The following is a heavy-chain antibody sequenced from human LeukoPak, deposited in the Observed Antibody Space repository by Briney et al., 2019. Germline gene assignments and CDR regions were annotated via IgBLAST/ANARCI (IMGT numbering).Heavy chain of an antibody. CDR1: GFTFGDYG. J-gene: IGHJ4*02. CDR3: TRVGKFFWDFDY. CDR2: IRSKIYGGTT. Sequence: PGGPLGLSCAASGFTFGDYGMSWFRQAPGKGLEWAGFIRSKIYGGTTEYAASMKGKFSISRDDSKSIAYLQMNSLKSEGTALYYCTRVGKFFWDFDYWGQGTLVTVSS. D-gene: IGHD3-3*01. V-gene: IGHV3-49*03.